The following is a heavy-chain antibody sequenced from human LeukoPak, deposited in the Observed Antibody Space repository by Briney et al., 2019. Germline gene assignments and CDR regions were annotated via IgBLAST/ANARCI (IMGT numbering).Heavy chain of an antibody. Sequence: ASVKVSCKASGYTFTSYGISWVRQAPGQGLEWMGWISAYNGNTNYAQKLQGRVTMTTDTSTSTAYMELRSLRSDDTAVYYCARDARRYCSGGSCTTAGYWGQGTLVTVSS. CDR2: ISAYNGNT. CDR1: GYTFTSYG. J-gene: IGHJ4*02. V-gene: IGHV1-18*01. D-gene: IGHD2-15*01. CDR3: ARDARRYCSGGSCTTAGY.